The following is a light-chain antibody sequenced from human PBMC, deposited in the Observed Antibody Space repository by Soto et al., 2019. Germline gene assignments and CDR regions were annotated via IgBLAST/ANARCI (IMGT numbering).Light chain of an antibody. Sequence: QSVLTHPPSASGTPGQRVTISCSGSSSNIGSNTVNWYQQLPGTAPKLLIYNNNQRPSGVPDRFSGSKSGTSASLAISGLQSGDEADYYCAAWDDSLNGLVFGTGTKVTVL. CDR2: NNN. V-gene: IGLV1-44*01. J-gene: IGLJ1*01. CDR1: SSNIGSNT. CDR3: AAWDDSLNGLV.